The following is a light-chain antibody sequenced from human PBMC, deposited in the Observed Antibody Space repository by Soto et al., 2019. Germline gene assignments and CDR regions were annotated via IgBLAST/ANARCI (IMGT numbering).Light chain of an antibody. J-gene: IGKJ3*01. CDR1: QSLSSY. CDR2: DPS. V-gene: IGKV3-11*01. CDR3: QQRRDWPFV. Sequence: EIVLTQSTAILSLSPGERATLSCRASQSLSSYIGWYQQKPGQAPRLLIYDPSKRAAGVPDRFSGSGSGTDFPLTISSVEAEDFAVYYCQQRRDWPFVFGPGTTVDI.